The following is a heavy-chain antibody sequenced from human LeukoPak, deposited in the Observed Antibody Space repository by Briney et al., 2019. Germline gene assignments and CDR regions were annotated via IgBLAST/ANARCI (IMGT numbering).Heavy chain of an antibody. V-gene: IGHV3-23*01. CDR3: AKVATVTTYALADY. CDR2: ISGSGGTT. Sequence: GGSLRLSCAASGFSFSSYAINWFRQVPGKGLEWVSAISGSGGTTYYADSVKGRFTISRDNSKNTLYLQMNSLRAEDTAIYYCAKVATVTTYALADYWGQGTLVTVSS. D-gene: IGHD4-17*01. CDR1: GFSFSSYA. J-gene: IGHJ4*02.